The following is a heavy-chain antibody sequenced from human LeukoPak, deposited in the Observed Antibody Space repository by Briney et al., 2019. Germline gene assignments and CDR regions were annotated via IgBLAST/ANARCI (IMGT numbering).Heavy chain of an antibody. CDR2: LSGSGDAT. D-gene: IGHD4-23*01. CDR1: GFTFSSYS. V-gene: IGHV3-23*01. J-gene: IGHJ4*02. Sequence: PGGSLRLSCAASGFTFSSYSMSWVRQAPGQGLEWVSTLSGSGDATFYADSVRGWFTMSRDNSKNMLYLQMNSLRAEDTAIYFCAKDPLGYGGHYLDYWGQGTLVTVSS. CDR3: AKDPLGYGGHYLDY.